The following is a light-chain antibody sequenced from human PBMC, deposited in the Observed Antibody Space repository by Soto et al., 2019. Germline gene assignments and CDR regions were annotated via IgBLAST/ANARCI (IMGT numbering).Light chain of an antibody. J-gene: IGKJ4*01. CDR2: TAP. CDR1: QSISSW. Sequence: DIQMTQSPSTLSASVGDRVTITCRASQSISSWLAWYQQKPGKAPKLLIYTAPSLESGVPSRFSGSGSGTEFTLTISSLQPDDFATYYCQQYNSYSALTFGGGTKVEIK. V-gene: IGKV1-5*03. CDR3: QQYNSYSALT.